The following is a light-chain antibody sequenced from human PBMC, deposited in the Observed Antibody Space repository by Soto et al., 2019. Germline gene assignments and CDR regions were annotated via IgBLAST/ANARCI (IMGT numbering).Light chain of an antibody. CDR1: QAVNTR. V-gene: IGKV3-11*01. CDR3: HQRQSWPRT. J-gene: IGKJ1*01. CDR2: LAS. Sequence: EIVLTQSPATLSSFPGDRVTLSCRASQAVNTRLAWYQHKPGQAPRLLIYLASNRAAGVPARFSGSGSGTDFTLTISDVKPEDFAVYYCHQRQSWPRTFGQGTKVDIK.